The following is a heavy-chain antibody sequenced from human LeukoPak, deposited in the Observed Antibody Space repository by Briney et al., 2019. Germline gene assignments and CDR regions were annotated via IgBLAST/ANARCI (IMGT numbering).Heavy chain of an antibody. Sequence: PGGSLRLSCTASGFTFSSYSMNWVRQAPGKGLEWVSSISSSSSYIYYADSVKGRFTISRDNAKNSLYLQMNSLRAEDTAVYYCQSDSGSYWDYWGQGTLVTVSS. D-gene: IGHD1-26*01. CDR2: ISSSSSYI. V-gene: IGHV3-21*01. CDR1: GFTFSSYS. J-gene: IGHJ4*02. CDR3: QSDSGSYWDY.